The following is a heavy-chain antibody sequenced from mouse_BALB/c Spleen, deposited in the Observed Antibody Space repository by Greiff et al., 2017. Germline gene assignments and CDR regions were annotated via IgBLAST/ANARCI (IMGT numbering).Heavy chain of an antibody. D-gene: IGHD1-1*01. Sequence: QVQLKESGPGLVAPSQSLSITCTVSGFSLTGYGVNWVRQPPGKGLEWLGMIWGDGSTDYNSALKSRLSISKDNSKSQVFLKMNSLQTDDTARYYCARDFDYYGSSPYYAMDYWGQGTSVTVSS. CDR1: GFSLTGYG. CDR3: ARDFDYYGSSPYYAMDY. J-gene: IGHJ4*01. V-gene: IGHV2-6-7*01. CDR2: IWGDGST.